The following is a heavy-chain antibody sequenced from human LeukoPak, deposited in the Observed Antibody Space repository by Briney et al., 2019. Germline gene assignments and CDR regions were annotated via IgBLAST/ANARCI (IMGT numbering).Heavy chain of an antibody. J-gene: IGHJ4*02. CDR3: ARAPHSSTFDY. D-gene: IGHD6-13*01. CDR2: IIPILGIA. Sequence: WASVKVSCKASGYTFTSYYMHWVRQAPGQGLEWMGRIIPILGIANYAQKFQGRVTITADKSTSTAYMELSSLRSEDTAVYYCARAPHSSTFDYWGQGTLVTVSS. V-gene: IGHV1-69*04. CDR1: GYTFTSYY.